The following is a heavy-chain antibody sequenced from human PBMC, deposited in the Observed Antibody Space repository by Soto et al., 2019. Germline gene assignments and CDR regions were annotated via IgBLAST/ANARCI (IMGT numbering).Heavy chain of an antibody. J-gene: IGHJ6*02. D-gene: IGHD2-15*01. CDR2: INQDGSER. V-gene: IGHV3-7*01. Sequence: GSLRLSCVASGFTFSNYWMTWVRQAPGKGLEWVANINQDGSERTHVDSVKGRFTVSRDNAKNSLYLEMNRLRAEDTAVYYCARGDIVVVVAAGGMDVWGQGTTVTVSS. CDR3: ARGDIVVVVAAGGMDV. CDR1: GFTFSNYW.